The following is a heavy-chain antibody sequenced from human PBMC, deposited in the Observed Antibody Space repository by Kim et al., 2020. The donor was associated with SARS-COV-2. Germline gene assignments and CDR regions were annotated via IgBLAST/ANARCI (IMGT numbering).Heavy chain of an antibody. D-gene: IGHD3-16*01. Sequence: GGSLRLSCAASGFTFGDYAMHWVRQAPGKGLEWVSGISWNSGSIGYADSVKGRFTISRDNAKNSLYLQMNSLRAEDTALYYCAKDMERFVGLLHYDYVWGRSFDYWGQGTLVTVSS. CDR1: GFTFGDYA. J-gene: IGHJ4*02. V-gene: IGHV3-9*01. CDR2: ISWNSGSI. CDR3: AKDMERFVGLLHYDYVWGRSFDY.